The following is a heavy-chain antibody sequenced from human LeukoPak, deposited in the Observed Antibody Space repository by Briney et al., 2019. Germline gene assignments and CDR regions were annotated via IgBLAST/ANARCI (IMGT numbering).Heavy chain of an antibody. Sequence: ASVKVSCKVSGYTLTELSMHWVRQAPGKGLEWMGGFDPEDGETIYAQKFQGRVTMTEDTSTDTAYMELSSLRSEDTAVYYCATASSGWYGFNYWGQGTLVTVSS. CDR2: FDPEDGET. J-gene: IGHJ4*02. CDR3: ATASSGWYGFNY. V-gene: IGHV1-24*01. D-gene: IGHD6-19*01. CDR1: GYTLTELS.